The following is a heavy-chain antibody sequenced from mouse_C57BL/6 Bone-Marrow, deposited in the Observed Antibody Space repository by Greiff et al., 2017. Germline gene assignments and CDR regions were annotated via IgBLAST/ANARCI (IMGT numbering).Heavy chain of an antibody. D-gene: IGHD2-3*01. Sequence: QVQLKESGPGLVAPSQSLSITCTVSGFSLTSYAISWVRQPPGKGLEWLGVIWTGGGTNYNSALKSRLSISKDNSKSQVFLKMNSLQTDDTAKYYCARNSAYDGYYYYDYWGQGTTLTVSS. CDR3: ARNSAYDGYYYYDY. CDR2: IWTGGGT. CDR1: GFSLTSYA. V-gene: IGHV2-9-1*01. J-gene: IGHJ2*01.